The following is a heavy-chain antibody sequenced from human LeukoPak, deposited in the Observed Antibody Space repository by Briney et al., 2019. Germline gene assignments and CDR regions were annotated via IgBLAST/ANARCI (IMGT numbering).Heavy chain of an antibody. CDR1: GYTFTSYG. CDR2: ISAYNGNT. CDR3: ANSMGGYSYGTNWFDP. D-gene: IGHD5-18*01. V-gene: IGHV1-18*01. J-gene: IGHJ5*02. Sequence: ASVKVSCKASGYTFTSYGISWVRQAPGQGLEWMGWISAYNGNTNYAQKLQGRVTMTTDTSTSTAYMALRSLRSDDTAVYYCANSMGGYSYGTNWFDPWGQGTLVTVSS.